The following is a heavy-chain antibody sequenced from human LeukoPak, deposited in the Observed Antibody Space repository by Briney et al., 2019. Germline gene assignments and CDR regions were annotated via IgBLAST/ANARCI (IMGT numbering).Heavy chain of an antibody. CDR3: ARDRGDYYDSSGLYYFDY. J-gene: IGHJ4*02. Sequence: GGSLRLSCAASGFTFSSYWMSWVRQAPGKGLEWVANIRQDGSEKYYVDSVKGRFTISRDNAKNSLYLQMNSLRAEDTAVYYCARDRGDYYDSSGLYYFDYWGQGTLITVSS. D-gene: IGHD3-22*01. V-gene: IGHV3-7*01. CDR1: GFTFSSYW. CDR2: IRQDGSEK.